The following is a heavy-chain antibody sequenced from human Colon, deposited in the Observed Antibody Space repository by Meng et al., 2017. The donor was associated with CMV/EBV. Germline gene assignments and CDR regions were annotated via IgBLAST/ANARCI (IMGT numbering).Heavy chain of an antibody. J-gene: IGHJ4*02. Sequence: GESLKISCAASGFTFSNYGMHWVRQAPGRGLEWVAFIRSDGGDKYYADSVKGRFTVSRDNSKNTLYLQMDSLRGDDTAVYYCAKEGGWFGWGQGTLVTVSS. CDR2: IRSDGGDK. CDR3: AKEGGWFG. D-gene: IGHD3-10*01. CDR1: GFTFSNYG. V-gene: IGHV3-30*02.